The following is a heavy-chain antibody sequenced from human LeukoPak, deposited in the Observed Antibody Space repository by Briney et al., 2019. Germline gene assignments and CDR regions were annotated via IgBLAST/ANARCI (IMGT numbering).Heavy chain of an antibody. CDR3: TPYYDSSGYHDAFDI. CDR2: IKSKTDGGTT. Sequence: PGGSLRLSCAASGFTFSNAWMSWVRQAPGKGLEWVGRIKSKTDGGTTDYAAPVKGRFTISRDDSKNTLFLQMNSLKTEDTAVYYCTPYYDSSGYHDAFDIWGQGTMVTVSS. J-gene: IGHJ3*02. CDR1: GFTFSNAW. D-gene: IGHD3-22*01. V-gene: IGHV3-15*01.